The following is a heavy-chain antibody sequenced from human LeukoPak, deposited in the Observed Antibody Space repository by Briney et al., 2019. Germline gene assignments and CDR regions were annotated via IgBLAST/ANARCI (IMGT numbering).Heavy chain of an antibody. CDR1: GFTFSSYG. V-gene: IGHV3-30*18. J-gene: IGHJ4*02. D-gene: IGHD4-11*01. Sequence: GGSLRLSCAASGFTFSSYGMHWVRQAPGKGLEWVAVISYDGSNKYYADSVKGRFTISRDNSKNTLYLQMISLRAEDTAVYYCAKIGNYDLDYWGQGTLVTVSS. CDR3: AKIGNYDLDY. CDR2: ISYDGSNK.